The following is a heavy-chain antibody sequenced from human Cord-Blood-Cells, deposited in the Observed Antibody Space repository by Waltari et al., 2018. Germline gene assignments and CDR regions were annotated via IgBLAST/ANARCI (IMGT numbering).Heavy chain of an antibody. CDR1: CGSSSGYS. CDR3: ASVGWGAGNAFDI. CDR2: INHSGST. Sequence: QVQLQQWGAGLLQLSETLSLPCAVHCGSSSGYSWIWIRQPPGKGLEWIGEINHSGSTNYNPSLKSRVTISVDTSKNQFSLKLSSVTAADTAVYYCASVGWGAGNAFDIWGQGTMVTVSS. D-gene: IGHD7-27*01. J-gene: IGHJ3*02. V-gene: IGHV4-34*01.